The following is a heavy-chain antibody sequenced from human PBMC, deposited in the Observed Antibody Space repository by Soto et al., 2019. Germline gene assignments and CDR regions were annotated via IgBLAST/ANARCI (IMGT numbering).Heavy chain of an antibody. CDR1: GFSLSTSGVG. D-gene: IGHD3-22*01. CDR3: AHRRGYYDSSGYWFDP. Sequence: QITLKESGPTLAKPTQTLTLTCTFSGFSLSTSGVGVGWIRQPPGKALEWLALIYWDDDKRYSPSLKSRLTITKDTSKNQVVLTMTNMDPVDTATYYCAHRRGYYDSSGYWFDPWGQGTLVTVSS. J-gene: IGHJ5*02. CDR2: IYWDDDK. V-gene: IGHV2-5*02.